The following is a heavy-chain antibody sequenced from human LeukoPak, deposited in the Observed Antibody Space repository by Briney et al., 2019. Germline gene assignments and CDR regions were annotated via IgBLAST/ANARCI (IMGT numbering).Heavy chain of an antibody. V-gene: IGHV1-18*01. Sequence: EASVKVSCKASGYTFTSYGISWVRQAPGQGLEWMGWISAYNGNTNYAQKLQGRVTMTTDTSTSTAYMELRSLRSDDTAVYYCARAGSCSGGSCYSVAFDYWGQGTLVTVSS. CDR2: ISAYNGNT. D-gene: IGHD2-15*01. CDR3: ARAGSCSGGSCYSVAFDY. J-gene: IGHJ4*02. CDR1: GYTFTSYG.